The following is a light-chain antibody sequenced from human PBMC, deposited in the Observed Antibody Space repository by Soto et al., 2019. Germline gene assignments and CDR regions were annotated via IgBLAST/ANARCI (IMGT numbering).Light chain of an antibody. V-gene: IGKV1-39*01. CDR3: QQCLTIPYT. Sequence: DIQMTQSPSSLSASVGDRVTITCRASQTISTHLNWYQQKPGKAPKLLIYAASTLQSGVPSRFSGSRSGTDFTLTINSLQPEDFATYYCQQCLTIPYTFGQGTKLEIK. CDR1: QTISTH. J-gene: IGKJ2*01. CDR2: AAS.